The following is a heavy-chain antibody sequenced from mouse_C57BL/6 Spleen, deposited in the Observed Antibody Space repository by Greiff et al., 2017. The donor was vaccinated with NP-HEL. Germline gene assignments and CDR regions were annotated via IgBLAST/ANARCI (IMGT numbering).Heavy chain of an antibody. CDR1: GYAFSSSW. J-gene: IGHJ2*01. Sequence: QVQLKESGPELVKPGASVKISCKASGYAFSSSWMNWVKQRPGKGLEWIGRIYPGDGDTNYNGKFKGKATLTADKSSSTAYMQLSSLTSEDSAVYFCARRDWADYWGQGTTLTVSS. D-gene: IGHD4-1*01. CDR2: IYPGDGDT. CDR3: ARRDWADY. V-gene: IGHV1-82*01.